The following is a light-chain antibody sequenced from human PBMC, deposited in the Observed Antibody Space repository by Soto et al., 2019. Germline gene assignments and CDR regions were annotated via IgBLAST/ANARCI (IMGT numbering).Light chain of an antibody. CDR1: QIISTH. CDR3: QQRSKWPLT. J-gene: IGKJ4*01. CDR2: DAS. V-gene: IGKV3-11*01. Sequence: EIVLTQSPATLSLSPGERATLSCRASQIISTHLAWYQQKPGQPPRLLIYDASNRATDIPARFSGSGFGTDFSLTINSLHPEDFAVYYCQQRSKWPLTLGGGTKVDIK.